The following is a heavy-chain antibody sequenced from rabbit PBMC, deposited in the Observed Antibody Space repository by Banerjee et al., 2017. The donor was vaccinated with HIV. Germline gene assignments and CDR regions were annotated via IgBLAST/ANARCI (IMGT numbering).Heavy chain of an antibody. D-gene: IGHD4-1*01. Sequence: QEQLEESGGDLVKPEGSLTLTCTASGFSFSNKYVMCWVRQAPGKGLEWIGRIYPGIGTDYASWVNGRFTISSDNAQNTVDLKMTSLTAADTATYFCARDLAGVIGWNFNLWGQGTLVTVS. V-gene: IGHV1S45*01. J-gene: IGHJ4*01. CDR2: IYPGIGT. CDR1: GFSFSNKYV. CDR3: ARDLAGVIGWNFNL.